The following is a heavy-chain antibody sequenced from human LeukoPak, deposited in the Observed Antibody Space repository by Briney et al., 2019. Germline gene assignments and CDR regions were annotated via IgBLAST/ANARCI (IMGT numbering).Heavy chain of an antibody. D-gene: IGHD3-22*01. V-gene: IGHV1-3*01. Sequence: GASVKVSCKASGYTFTSYAIQWVRQAPGQRLEWMGWINAGNGDTKYSQRFQGRVTITRDTSASTAYMELSSLRSEDTAVYYCARDPRSGYHDYWGQETLVTVSS. CDR1: GYTFTSYA. CDR2: INAGNGDT. J-gene: IGHJ4*02. CDR3: ARDPRSGYHDY.